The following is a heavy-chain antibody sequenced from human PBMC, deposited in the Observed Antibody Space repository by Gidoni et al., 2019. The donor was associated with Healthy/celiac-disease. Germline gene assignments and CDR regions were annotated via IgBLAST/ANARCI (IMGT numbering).Heavy chain of an antibody. CDR2: IWYDGSNK. CDR1: GFPFSCYG. D-gene: IGHD4-17*01. CDR3: ARDKEGDYEGLDY. V-gene: IGHV3-33*01. Sequence: QVQLVESGGGVVQPGRSLSLSCAASGFPFSCYGMHWVRQAPGKGLEWVAVIWYDGSNKYYADSVKGRFTISRDNSKNTLYLQMNSLRAEDTAVYYCARDKEGDYEGLDYWGQGTLVTVSS. J-gene: IGHJ4*02.